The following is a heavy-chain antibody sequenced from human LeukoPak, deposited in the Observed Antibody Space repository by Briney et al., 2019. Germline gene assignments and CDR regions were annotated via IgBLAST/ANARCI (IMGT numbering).Heavy chain of an antibody. CDR2: INWSGTGT. Sequence: GGSLRLSCAASGFTFDDCGMSWVRQAPGKGLEWVAGINWSGTGTGYADSVKGRYTISRDNANNFLYLQMNSLRAEDTALYYCARRRGRYSGDAFDIWGQGTMVTVSS. J-gene: IGHJ3*02. CDR1: GFTFDDCG. D-gene: IGHD1-26*01. CDR3: ARRRGRYSGDAFDI. V-gene: IGHV3-20*04.